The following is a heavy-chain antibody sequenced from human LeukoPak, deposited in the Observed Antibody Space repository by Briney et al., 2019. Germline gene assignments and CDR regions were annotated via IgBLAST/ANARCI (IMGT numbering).Heavy chain of an antibody. CDR2: ISSSSSYI. D-gene: IGHD1-14*01. CDR3: AKEGGMNYFDY. V-gene: IGHV3-21*01. J-gene: IGHJ4*02. CDR1: GFTFSSYS. Sequence: GSLRLSCAASGFTFSSYSMNWVRQAPGKGLEWVSSISSSSSYIYYANSVKGRFTISRDNAKNTLYLQMNSLRAEDTAVYYCAKEGGMNYFDYWGQGTLVTVSS.